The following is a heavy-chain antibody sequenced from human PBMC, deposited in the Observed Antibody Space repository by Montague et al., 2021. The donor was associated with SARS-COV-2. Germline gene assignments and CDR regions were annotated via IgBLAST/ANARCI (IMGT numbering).Heavy chain of an antibody. J-gene: IGHJ5*02. Sequence: ETLSLTCSVSGGSISSYYWSWIRQSPGKGLEWIGYIFHSGITXXXPSXKGRVTISVDMSKNQFSLQLNSVTAADSAVYYCARTEYNWNDWFDPWGQGTLVTVSS. CDR2: IFHSGIT. CDR1: GGSISSYY. D-gene: IGHD1-20*01. V-gene: IGHV4-59*13. CDR3: ARTEYNWNDWFDP.